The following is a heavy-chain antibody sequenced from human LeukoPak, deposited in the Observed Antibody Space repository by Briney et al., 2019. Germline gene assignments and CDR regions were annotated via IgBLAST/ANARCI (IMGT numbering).Heavy chain of an antibody. V-gene: IGHV3-33*01. Sequence: GGSLRLSCAASGFTFSSYGMHWVRQAPGKGLEWVAIIWHDGSDKYYADSVKGRFTISRDNSKNTLYLQMNSLRAEDTAVYFCTRQSESYSLDYWGQGTLVTVSS. D-gene: IGHD3-10*01. CDR1: GFTFSSYG. CDR2: IWHDGSDK. CDR3: TRQSESYSLDY. J-gene: IGHJ4*02.